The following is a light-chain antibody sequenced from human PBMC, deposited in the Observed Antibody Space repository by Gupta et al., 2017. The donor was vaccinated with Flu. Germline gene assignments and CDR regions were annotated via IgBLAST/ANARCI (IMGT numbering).Light chain of an antibody. CDR1: QSISSY. Sequence: DIQMTQSPSSLSASVGDRVTITCRASQSISSYLNWYQQKPGKAPKLLIYAASSLQSGVPSRFSGSGSGTDFTLTISRLQPEDFATYYCQKSYSTPPTFGGGTKVEIK. CDR3: QKSYSTPPT. V-gene: IGKV1-39*01. CDR2: AAS. J-gene: IGKJ4*01.